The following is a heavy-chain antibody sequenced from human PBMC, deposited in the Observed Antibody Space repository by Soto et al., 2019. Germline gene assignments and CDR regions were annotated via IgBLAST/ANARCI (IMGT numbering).Heavy chain of an antibody. CDR3: ARGSAVVAAVLAY. CDR2: INPRDGST. CDR1: GYSFTSYY. J-gene: IGHJ4*02. D-gene: IGHD2-15*01. Sequence: QVQLVHSGAEVKKPGASVKVSCEASGYSFTSYYMHWVRQAPGQGLEWMAMINPRDGSTTYAQKFQDRVTVTRDTSRSIVYMEVSSPRFDDTAVYYCARGSAVVAAVLAYWGQGNLVTVSS. V-gene: IGHV1-46*01.